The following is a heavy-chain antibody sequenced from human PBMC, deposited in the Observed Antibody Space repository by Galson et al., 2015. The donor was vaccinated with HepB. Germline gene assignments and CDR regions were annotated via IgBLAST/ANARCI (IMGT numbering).Heavy chain of an antibody. CDR1: GYTFTSYY. V-gene: IGHV1-46*04. D-gene: IGHD2-15*01. Sequence: SCKASGYTFTSYYMHWVRQAPGQGLEWMGIINPSGGSTSYAQKLQGRVTMTRDTSTSTVYMELSSLRSEDTAVYYCARGDCSGGSCYSASYYYGMDVWGQGTTVTVSS. J-gene: IGHJ6*02. CDR2: INPSGGST. CDR3: ARGDCSGGSCYSASYYYGMDV.